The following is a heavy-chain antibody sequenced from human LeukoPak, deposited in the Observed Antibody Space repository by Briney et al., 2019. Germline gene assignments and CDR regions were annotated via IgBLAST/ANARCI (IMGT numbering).Heavy chain of an antibody. CDR2: IYYSGST. J-gene: IGHJ5*02. D-gene: IGHD3-10*01. Sequence: PSETLSLTCTVSGGSISSYYWSWIRPPPGKGLEWIGYIYYSGSTNYNPSLKSRVTISVDTSKNQFSLKLSSVTAADTAVYYCARAVLGYYYGSGSYYNWFDPWGQGTLVTVSS. CDR3: ARAVLGYYYGSGSYYNWFDP. V-gene: IGHV4-59*01. CDR1: GGSISSYY.